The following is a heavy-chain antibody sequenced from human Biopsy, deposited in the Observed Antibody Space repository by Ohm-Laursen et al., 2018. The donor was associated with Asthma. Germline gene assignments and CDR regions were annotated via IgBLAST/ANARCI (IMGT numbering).Heavy chain of an antibody. CDR2: VNTGNGDT. J-gene: IGHJ3*01. D-gene: IGHD3-9*01. CDR3: ARTYYDFLTGQVNDAFDL. V-gene: IGHV1-3*04. Sequence: SSVKVSCKASGYNFISFAIHWVRQAPGQRLEWMGWVNTGNGDTKYSQKFQGRVTITRDTSASTAYMELRSLRSEDTATYYCARTYYDFLTGQVNDAFDLWGQGTMVTVSS. CDR1: GYNFISFA.